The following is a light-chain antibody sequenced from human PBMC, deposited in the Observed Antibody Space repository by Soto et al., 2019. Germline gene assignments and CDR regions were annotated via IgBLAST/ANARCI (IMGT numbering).Light chain of an antibody. Sequence: EIVLTQSPCTLSLSPGERASLSCRASQSVSSNYLAWYQQRPGQAPRLLIYDASSRATGVPDRFSGSGSGTDFTLTISRLEPEDFAVYYCQQYGSSPETFGQGTKVDIK. CDR3: QQYGSSPET. V-gene: IGKV3-20*01. CDR2: DAS. CDR1: QSVSSNY. J-gene: IGKJ1*01.